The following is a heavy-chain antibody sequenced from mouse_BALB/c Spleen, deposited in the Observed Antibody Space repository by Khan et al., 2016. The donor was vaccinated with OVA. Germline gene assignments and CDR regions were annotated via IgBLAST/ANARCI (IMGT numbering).Heavy chain of an antibody. CDR2: IHPSTDYT. V-gene: IGHV1-7*01. Sequence: HVQLQQSGAALSKPVASVTLSCHASGYTFTSYWMHCLKQRPGQGIEWFVYIHPSTDYTEYNQKFRDKATLTVAKSSTTVYMQLTSLASEDSAGYDCVNHGSSSAWFTYWGQGILVTVAA. CDR3: VNHGSSSAWFTY. D-gene: IGHD1-1*01. CDR1: GYTFTSYW. J-gene: IGHJ3*01.